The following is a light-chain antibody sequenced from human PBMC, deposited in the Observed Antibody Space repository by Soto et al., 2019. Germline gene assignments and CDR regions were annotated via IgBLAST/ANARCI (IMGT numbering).Light chain of an antibody. CDR3: QQAYNFPLA. CDR2: AAS. J-gene: IGKJ4*01. Sequence: DIQLTQSPSSVSSSVGDRVTITCRASQGISGWLAWYQQKPGKSPKLLIYAASSLQSGVPSSFSGIGSGTEFTHTISSLQPEDFVNYYCQQAYNFPLAFSGGTKVEN. CDR1: QGISGW. V-gene: IGKV1-12*01.